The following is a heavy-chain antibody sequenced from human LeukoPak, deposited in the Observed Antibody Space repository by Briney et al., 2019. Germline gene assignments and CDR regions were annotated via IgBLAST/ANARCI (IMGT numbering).Heavy chain of an antibody. V-gene: IGHV3-21*01. Sequence: GGSLRLSCAASGFTFSSYSMNWVRQAPGKGLEWVSSISSSSSYIYYADSVKGRFTISRDSAKNSLYLQMNSLRAEDTAVYYCACDYGGNPGSYFDYWGQGTLVTVSS. CDR2: ISSSSSYI. D-gene: IGHD4-23*01. CDR1: GFTFSSYS. J-gene: IGHJ4*02. CDR3: ACDYGGNPGSYFDY.